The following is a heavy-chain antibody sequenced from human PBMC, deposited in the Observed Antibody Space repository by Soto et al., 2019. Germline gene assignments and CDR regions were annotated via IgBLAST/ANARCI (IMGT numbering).Heavy chain of an antibody. V-gene: IGHV1-69*02. Sequence: SVKVSCKASGGTFSSYTISWVRQAPGQGLEWMGRIIPILGIANYAQKFQGRVTITADKSTSTAYMELSSLRSEDTAVYYCASIYCSGGSCYAQDYYYYYGMDVWGQGTTVTVSS. J-gene: IGHJ6*02. CDR1: GGTFSSYT. CDR3: ASIYCSGGSCYAQDYYYYYGMDV. CDR2: IIPILGIA. D-gene: IGHD2-15*01.